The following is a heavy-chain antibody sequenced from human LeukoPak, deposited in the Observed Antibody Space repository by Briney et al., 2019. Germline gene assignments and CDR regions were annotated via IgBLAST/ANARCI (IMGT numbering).Heavy chain of an antibody. J-gene: IGHJ4*02. CDR1: GGSISSYY. CDR3: ARHRYSSGWWEASGFDY. D-gene: IGHD6-19*01. Sequence: PSETLSLTCTVSGGSISSYYWSWIRQPPGKGLEWIGYIYYSGSTNYNPSLKSRVTISVDTSKNQFSLKLSSVTAADTAVYYCARHRYSSGWWEASGFDYWGQGTLVTVSS. V-gene: IGHV4-59*01. CDR2: IYYSGST.